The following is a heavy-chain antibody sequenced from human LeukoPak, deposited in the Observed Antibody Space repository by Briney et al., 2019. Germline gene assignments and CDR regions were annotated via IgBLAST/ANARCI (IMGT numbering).Heavy chain of an antibody. J-gene: IGHJ3*02. CDR2: ISSSSSTI. Sequence: GGSLRLSCEASGFTFSSYFMNWVRQAPGKGLEWVSSISSSSSTIYSADSVKGRFTISRDNAKNSLYLQMNSLRAEDTAVYYCARDSPPDIWGQGTMVTVSS. CDR3: ARDSPPDI. CDR1: GFTFSSYF. V-gene: IGHV3-48*01.